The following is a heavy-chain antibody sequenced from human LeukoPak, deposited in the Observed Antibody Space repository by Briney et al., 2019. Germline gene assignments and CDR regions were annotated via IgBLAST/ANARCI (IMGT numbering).Heavy chain of an antibody. Sequence: GESLKISCKGSGYSFTSYWIGWVRQMPGKGLEWIGIIWPSDSDTRYSPSFQGQVTISADKSISTAYLQWSSLKASDTAIYYCAWGGSSNWYSDYFDYWGQGTQVTVSS. CDR1: GYSFTSYW. D-gene: IGHD6-13*01. CDR3: AWGGSSNWYSDYFDY. V-gene: IGHV5-51*01. CDR2: IWPSDSDT. J-gene: IGHJ4*02.